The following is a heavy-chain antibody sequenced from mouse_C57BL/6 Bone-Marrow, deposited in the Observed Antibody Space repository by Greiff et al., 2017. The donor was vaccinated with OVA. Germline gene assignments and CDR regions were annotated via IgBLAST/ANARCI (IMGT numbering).Heavy chain of an antibody. Sequence: VQRVESGAELARPGASVQLSCKASGYTFTSYGISWVKQRTGQGLEWIGEIYPRSGNTYYNEKFKGKATLTADKSSSTAYMELRSLTSEDSAVYFCARGYGSSPYYFDYWGQGTTLTVSS. CDR3: ARGYGSSPYYFDY. CDR1: GYTFTSYG. D-gene: IGHD1-1*01. J-gene: IGHJ2*01. V-gene: IGHV1-81*01. CDR2: IYPRSGNT.